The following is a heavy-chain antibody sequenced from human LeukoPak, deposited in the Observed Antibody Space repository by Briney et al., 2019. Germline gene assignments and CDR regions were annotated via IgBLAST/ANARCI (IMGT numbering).Heavy chain of an antibody. J-gene: IGHJ4*02. CDR2: INQDGSEK. Sequence: PGRSLRLSCAASGFTFSSYGMHWVRQAPGKGLEWVANINQDGSEKNYVDSVKGRFTISRDNAKNSLYLEMNSLRAEDMGVYYCARDSRGYPYWGQGTLVTVSS. CDR1: GFTFSSYG. V-gene: IGHV3-7*05. D-gene: IGHD3-22*01. CDR3: ARDSRGYPY.